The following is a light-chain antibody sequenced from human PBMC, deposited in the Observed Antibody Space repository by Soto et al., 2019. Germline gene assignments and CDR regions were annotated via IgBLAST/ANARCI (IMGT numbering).Light chain of an antibody. CDR2: EVR. CDR3: SSYTGSSTHVV. V-gene: IGLV2-14*01. CDR1: SSDVGGYNY. J-gene: IGLJ2*01. Sequence: QSVLTQPASVSGSPGQSITISCTGTSSDVGGYNYVSWYQQHPGKAPKLMIYEVRNRPSGISNRFSGCKSGTTASLTISGLQAEDEADYYCSSYTGSSTHVVFGGGTKVTVL.